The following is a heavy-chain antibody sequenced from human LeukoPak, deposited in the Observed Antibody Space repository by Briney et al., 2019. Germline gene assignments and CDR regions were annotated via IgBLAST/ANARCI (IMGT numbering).Heavy chain of an antibody. V-gene: IGHV4-30-2*01. CDR2: IYHSGST. Sequence: SQTLSLTCAVSGGSISSGGYSWSWARQPPGKGLEWIGYIYHSGSTYYNPSLKSRVTLSIDRSKNQFSLKLSSVTAADTAVYYCARVSPSYGFDPWGQGTLVTVSS. CDR1: GGSISSGGYS. CDR3: ARVSPSYGFDP. J-gene: IGHJ5*02. D-gene: IGHD3-10*01.